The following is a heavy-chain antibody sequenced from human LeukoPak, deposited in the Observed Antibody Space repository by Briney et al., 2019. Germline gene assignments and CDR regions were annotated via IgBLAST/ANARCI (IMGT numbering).Heavy chain of an antibody. V-gene: IGHV3-23*01. Sequence: GSLRLSCAASGFTFSSYWMHWVRQAPGKGLVWVSAISGSGVSTYYADSVKGRFTISRDNSKNTLYLQMNSLRAGDTAVYYCAKVALGDYYGSGSYSDYWGQGTLVTVSS. CDR3: AKVALGDYYGSGSYSDY. CDR1: GFTFSSYW. J-gene: IGHJ4*02. D-gene: IGHD3-10*01. CDR2: ISGSGVST.